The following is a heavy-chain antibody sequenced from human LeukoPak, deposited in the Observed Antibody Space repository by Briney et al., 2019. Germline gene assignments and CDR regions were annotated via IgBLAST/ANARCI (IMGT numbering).Heavy chain of an antibody. V-gene: IGHV1-46*01. CDR2: INPSGGST. CDR3: AIIRFLEWPPSD. J-gene: IGHJ4*02. D-gene: IGHD3-3*01. CDR1: GYTFTSYY. Sequence: ASVKVSCKASGYTFTSYYMHWVRQAPGQGLEWMGIINPSGGSTSYAQKFQGRVTMTRDTSTSTVYMELSSLRSEDTAVYYCAIIRFLEWPPSDWVQGTLVTVSS.